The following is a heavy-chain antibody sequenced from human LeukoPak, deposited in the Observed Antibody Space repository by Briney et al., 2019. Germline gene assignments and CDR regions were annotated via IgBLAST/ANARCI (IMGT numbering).Heavy chain of an antibody. V-gene: IGHV1-18*01. Sequence: ASVKVSCKASGYTFTSYGISWVRQAPGQGLEWMGWISAYNGNTNYAQKLQGRVTMTTDTSTSTAYMELRSLRSDDTAVYYCAKDLSLGMLSTSDYWGQGTLVTVSS. J-gene: IGHJ4*02. CDR2: ISAYNGNT. CDR3: AKDLSLGMLSTSDY. D-gene: IGHD2-8*01. CDR1: GYTFTSYG.